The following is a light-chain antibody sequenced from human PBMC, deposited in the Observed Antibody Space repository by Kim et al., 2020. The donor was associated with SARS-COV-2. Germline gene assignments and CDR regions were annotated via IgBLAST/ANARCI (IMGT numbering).Light chain of an antibody. Sequence: DIQMTQSPSSLSASVGDRVTITCQASRDIGNFLNWYQRKPGKPPNLLIYGASKLESGVPSRFSGSGSGTDFTFTISSLQPEDIGTYYCQQYDNFLALTFGGGTKVDIK. CDR2: GAS. J-gene: IGKJ4*01. V-gene: IGKV1-33*01. CDR3: QQYDNFLALT. CDR1: RDIGNF.